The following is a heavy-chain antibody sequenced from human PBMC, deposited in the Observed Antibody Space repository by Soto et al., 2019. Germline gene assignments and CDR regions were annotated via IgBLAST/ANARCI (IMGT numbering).Heavy chain of an antibody. J-gene: IGHJ4*02. CDR2: IIPIFGTA. D-gene: IGHD5-12*01. CDR3: ARPHDPLVATIHFDY. V-gene: IGHV1-69*01. Sequence: QVQLVQSGAEVKKPGSSVKVSCKASGGTFSSYAISWVRQAPGQGLEWMGGIIPIFGTANYAQKFQGRVTITADESTSTAYMELSTLRSEDTAVYYCARPHDPLVATIHFDYWGQGTLVTVSS. CDR1: GGTFSSYA.